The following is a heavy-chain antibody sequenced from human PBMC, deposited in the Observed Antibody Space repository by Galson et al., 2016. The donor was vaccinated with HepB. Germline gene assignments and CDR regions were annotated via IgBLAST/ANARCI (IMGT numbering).Heavy chain of an antibody. D-gene: IGHD2-21*02. CDR3: AKSVVTPPWGGYFDS. V-gene: IGHV3-53*01. J-gene: IGHJ4*02. CDR2: IYSGGST. Sequence: SLRLSCAASGFTVSNNYMRWVRQAPGKGLEWVSVIYSGGSTYYADSVKGRFTISRDNSNSILYLEMTNVTTEDMAVYYCAKSVVTPPWGGYFDSWGPGILVTVSS. CDR1: GFTVSNNY.